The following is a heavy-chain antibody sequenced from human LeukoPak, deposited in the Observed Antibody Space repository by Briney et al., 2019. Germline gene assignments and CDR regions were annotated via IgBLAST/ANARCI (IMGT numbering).Heavy chain of an antibody. J-gene: IGHJ4*02. CDR3: ARHADSGFGELAFDY. CDR1: GGSITSGNYY. CDR2: IKYSGTT. V-gene: IGHV4-39*01. Sequence: SETLSLTCSVSGGSITSGNYYWGWIRQPPGKGLEWIGSIKYSGTTYQNPSLKSRVTISVDTSKNQFSLKLSSVTAADTGVYYCARHADSGFGELAFDYWGQGTLVTVPS. D-gene: IGHD3-10*01.